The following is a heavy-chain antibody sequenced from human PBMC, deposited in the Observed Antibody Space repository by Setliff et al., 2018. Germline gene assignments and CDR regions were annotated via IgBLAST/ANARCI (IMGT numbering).Heavy chain of an antibody. CDR2: IIPMFGTA. Sequence: GASVKVSCKASGGTFSSYAISWVRQAPGQGLEWMGGIIPMFGTANYAQKFQGRVTITADESTSTAYMELSSLRSEDTAVYYCAARCSSTSCRYYYGSGSSVPFDYWGQGTLGTSPQ. D-gene: IGHD3-10*01. V-gene: IGHV1-69*13. J-gene: IGHJ4*02. CDR1: GGTFSSYA. CDR3: AARCSSTSCRYYYGSGSSVPFDY.